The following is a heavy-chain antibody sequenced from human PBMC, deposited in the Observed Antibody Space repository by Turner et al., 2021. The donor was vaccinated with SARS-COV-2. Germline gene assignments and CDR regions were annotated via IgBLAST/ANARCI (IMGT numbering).Heavy chain of an antibody. V-gene: IGHV1-2*02. CDR2: INHNSGAT. Sequence: QVPLVPSASEVQNPVASVKVSCKASCYTFTGYYVQWVRQAPGQGREGMGWINHNSGATNYAQKFQGRVTMTRDTSVSTAYMELSRLRSDDTAMYYCAREDNSGWGAFDIWGQGTMVTVSS. CDR1: CYTFTGYY. D-gene: IGHD6-19*01. CDR3: AREDNSGWGAFDI. J-gene: IGHJ3*02.